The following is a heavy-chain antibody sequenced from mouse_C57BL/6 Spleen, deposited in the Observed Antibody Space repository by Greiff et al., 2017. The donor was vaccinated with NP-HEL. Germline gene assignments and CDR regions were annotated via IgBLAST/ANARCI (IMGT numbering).Heavy chain of an antibody. V-gene: IGHV1-64*01. CDR2: IHPNSGST. CDR1: GYTFTSYW. D-gene: IGHD4-1*01. CDR3: ARSDWVDY. Sequence: QVQLQQPGAELVKPGASVKLSCKASGYTFTSYWMHWVKQRPGQGLEWIGMIHPNSGSTNYNEKFKNKATLTVDKSSSTAYMQLSSLTSEDAAVYYCARSDWVDYWGQGTTLTVSS. J-gene: IGHJ2*01.